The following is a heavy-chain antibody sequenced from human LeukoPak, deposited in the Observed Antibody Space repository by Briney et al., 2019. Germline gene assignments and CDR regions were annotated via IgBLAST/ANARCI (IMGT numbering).Heavy chain of an antibody. D-gene: IGHD6-25*01. J-gene: IGHJ4*02. CDR1: GFTFSSYW. CDR3: ARGGGRTGGSRYYFDY. V-gene: IGHV3-74*01. Sequence: GGSLRLSCAASGFTFSSYWMHWVRQAPGKGLVWASRINSDGSDTSYADSVKGRFTISRDNAKNTPYLQISSLRAEDTALYYCARGGGRTGGSRYYFDYWGQGTLVTVSS. CDR2: INSDGSDT.